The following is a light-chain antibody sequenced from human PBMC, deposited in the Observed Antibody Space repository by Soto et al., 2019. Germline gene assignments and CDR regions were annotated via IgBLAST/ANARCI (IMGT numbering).Light chain of an antibody. V-gene: IGKV3-20*01. J-gene: IGKJ1*01. CDR1: QSVSSSY. CDR3: QQDGSSWT. CDR2: GAS. Sequence: EIVLTQSPGTLSLSPGERATLSCRASQSVSSSYLAWYQQKPSQAPRLLIYGASSRGTGIPDRFSCSGSGTDFTLTISRQEPEDFAVYYCQQDGSSWTFGQGTKVEIK.